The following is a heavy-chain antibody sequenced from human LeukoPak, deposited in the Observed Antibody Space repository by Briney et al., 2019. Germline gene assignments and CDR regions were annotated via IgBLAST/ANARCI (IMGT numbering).Heavy chain of an antibody. CDR1: GYTFASYD. J-gene: IGHJ4*02. CDR3: ARGYYDSSGLPYFDY. CDR2: MNPNSGNT. D-gene: IGHD3-22*01. V-gene: IGHV1-8*03. Sequence: ASVKVSCKASGYTFASYDINWVRQATGQGLEWMGWMNPNSGNTGYAQKFQGRVTITRNTSISTAYMELSSLRSEDTAVYYCARGYYDSSGLPYFDYWGQGTLVTVSS.